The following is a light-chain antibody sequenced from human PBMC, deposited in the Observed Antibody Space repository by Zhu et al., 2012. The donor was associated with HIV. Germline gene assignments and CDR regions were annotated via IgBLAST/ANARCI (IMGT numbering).Light chain of an antibody. CDR2: RAS. Sequence: DIQMTQSPSSLSASVGGRVTITCRASQSFNDYLAWYQVKPGKSPRLLIYRASTLQPTIPSRFSGSGSGTDFTLTISSLQPEDFATYYCQKYDSAPRTFGQGTKVEIK. J-gene: IGKJ1*01. V-gene: IGKV1-27*01. CDR3: QKYDSAPRT. CDR1: QSFNDY.